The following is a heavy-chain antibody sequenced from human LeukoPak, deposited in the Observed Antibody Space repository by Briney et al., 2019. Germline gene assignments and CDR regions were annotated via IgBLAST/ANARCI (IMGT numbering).Heavy chain of an antibody. CDR1: GFTFDNYA. D-gene: IGHD6-19*01. Sequence: GGSLRLSCAASGFTFDNYAMHWVRQAPGKGLEWLSMISWNSGYIGYADSVKGRFTISRDNAKKSLDLQMNSLRAEDTAFYYCAKVRGTYSSGYFFDYWGQGTLVTVSS. CDR2: ISWNSGYI. J-gene: IGHJ4*02. CDR3: AKVRGTYSSGYFFDY. V-gene: IGHV3-9*01.